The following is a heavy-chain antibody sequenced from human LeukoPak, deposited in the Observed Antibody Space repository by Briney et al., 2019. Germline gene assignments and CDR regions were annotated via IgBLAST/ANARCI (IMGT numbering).Heavy chain of an antibody. D-gene: IGHD3-22*01. CDR2: ISSNGSAI. CDR3: ARVGDDYYDGSGYSDY. V-gene: IGHV3-11*04. CDR1: GFTFSDYY. J-gene: IGHJ4*02. Sequence: GGSLRLSCAASGFTFSDYYMSWIRQAPGKGLEWVSYISSNGSAIYYADSVKGRFTISRDNAKNSLFLQMNSLRAEDTAVYYCARVGDDYYDGSGYSDYWGQGTLVTVSS.